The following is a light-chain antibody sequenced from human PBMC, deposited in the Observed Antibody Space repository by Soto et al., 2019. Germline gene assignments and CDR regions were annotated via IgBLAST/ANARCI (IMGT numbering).Light chain of an antibody. V-gene: IGLV1-44*01. CDR2: SND. CDR3: AVWDGSLNGWV. Sequence: QSVLTQPPSASGTPGQRVTISCSGSSSNIGTNAVNWYQQFPGTDPELLIYSNDQRPSGVPDRFSGSKSGTSASLAIGGLQSDDEADYYCAVWDGSLNGWVFGGGTKLTVL. CDR1: SSNIGTNA. J-gene: IGLJ3*02.